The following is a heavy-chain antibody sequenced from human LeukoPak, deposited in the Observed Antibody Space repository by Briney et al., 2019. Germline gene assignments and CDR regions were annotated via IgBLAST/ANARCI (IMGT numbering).Heavy chain of an antibody. D-gene: IGHD3-22*01. CDR3: ARGTRFYDSSGHYYWGYFDS. CDR2: IYYSGTT. V-gene: IGHV4-59*11. J-gene: IGHJ4*02. Sequence: SETLSLTCTVSGGSISSHYWSWFRQTPGERPEWIAFIYYSGTTNYNPSLKGRVTISIDSSKNQFSLKLSSVTAADTAIYYCARGTRFYDSSGHYYWGYFDSWGQGTLVPVSS. CDR1: GGSISSHY.